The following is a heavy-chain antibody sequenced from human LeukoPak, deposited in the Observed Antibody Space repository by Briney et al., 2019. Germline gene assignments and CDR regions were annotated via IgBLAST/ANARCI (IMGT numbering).Heavy chain of an antibody. CDR1: GGSISSGGYY. CDR3: ARSQLSMVRGVRYFDY. J-gene: IGHJ4*02. V-gene: IGHV4-31*03. D-gene: IGHD3-10*01. Sequence: SQTLSLICTVSGGSISSGGYYWSWIRQHPGKGLEWIGYIYYSGSTYYNPSLKSRVTISVDTSKNQFSLKLSSVTAADTAVYYCARSQLSMVRGVRYFDYWGQGTLVTVSS. CDR2: IYYSGST.